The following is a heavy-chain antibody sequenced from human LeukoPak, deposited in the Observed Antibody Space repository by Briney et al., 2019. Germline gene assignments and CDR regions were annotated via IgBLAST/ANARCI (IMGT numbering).Heavy chain of an antibody. D-gene: IGHD5-18*01. Sequence: GESLKISCKTSGYTFTNFWIGWVRQMPGKGLEWMGIIYPGDSDTRYSPSFQGQVTISADKSISTAYLQWSSLKASDTAMYYCARCSPRGYSYGWNFDYWGQGTLVTVSS. CDR1: GYTFTNFW. CDR3: ARCSPRGYSYGWNFDY. J-gene: IGHJ4*02. CDR2: IYPGDSDT. V-gene: IGHV5-51*01.